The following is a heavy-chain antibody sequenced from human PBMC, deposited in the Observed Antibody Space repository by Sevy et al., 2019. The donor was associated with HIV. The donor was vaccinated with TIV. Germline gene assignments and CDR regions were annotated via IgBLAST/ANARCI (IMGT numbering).Heavy chain of an antibody. CDR1: GHTFTDFF. CDR3: ASPEGYTSGSLLDY. J-gene: IGHJ4*02. Sequence: ASVKVSCKVSGHTFTDFFIHWVRQAPGQGLEWMGWINPNSGDPKHAQKFQGRVTITRDTSISTAYLELNRLRSDDTAVYYCASPEGYTSGSLLDYWGQGTLVTVSS. V-gene: IGHV1-2*02. CDR2: INPNSGDP. D-gene: IGHD5-18*01.